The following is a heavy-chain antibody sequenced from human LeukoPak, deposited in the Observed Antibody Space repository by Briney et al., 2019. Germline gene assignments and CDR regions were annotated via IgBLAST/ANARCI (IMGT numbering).Heavy chain of an antibody. CDR1: GYSVSSAHY. J-gene: IGHJ3*02. D-gene: IGHD3-22*01. Sequence: SETLSLTCAVSGYSVSSAHYWGWIRQPPGKGLEWIGSIYHSGSTYYNPSLKSRVTISVDTSKNQFSLKLSSVTAADTAVYYCARGRITMIWPIWGQGTMVTVSS. CDR2: IYHSGST. V-gene: IGHV4-38-2*01. CDR3: ARGRITMIWPI.